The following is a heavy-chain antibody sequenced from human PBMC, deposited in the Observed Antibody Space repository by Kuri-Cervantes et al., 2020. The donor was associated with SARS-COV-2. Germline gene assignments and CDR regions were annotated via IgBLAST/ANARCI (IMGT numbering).Heavy chain of an antibody. CDR3: ARDRAEYYYDSSGYYYA. CDR2: INPSGGST. V-gene: IGHV1-46*01. D-gene: IGHD3-22*01. J-gene: IGHJ5*02. Sequence: ASVKVSCKASGYTFTGYYMHWVRQAPGQGLEWMGIINPSGGSTSYAQKFQGRVTMTRDTSTSTVYMELSSLRSEDTAVYYCARDRAEYYYDSSGYYYAWGQGTLVTVSS. CDR1: GYTFTGYY.